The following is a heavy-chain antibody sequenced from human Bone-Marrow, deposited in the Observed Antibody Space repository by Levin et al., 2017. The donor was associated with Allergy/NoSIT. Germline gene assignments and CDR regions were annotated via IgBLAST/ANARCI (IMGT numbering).Heavy chain of an antibody. CDR2: VSYSGTT. Sequence: LRLSCTVSGASISRGEHYWSWIRQRPGKGLEWIGFVSYSGTTNHNHNPSLHNRVSISVDTSKNQFSLRLNSVTAADTAVYFCARDSETSPWSWFDYWGQGTQVTVSS. V-gene: IGHV4-31*03. D-gene: IGHD2-8*02. J-gene: IGHJ4*02. CDR3: ARDSETSPWSWFDY. CDR1: GASISRGEHY.